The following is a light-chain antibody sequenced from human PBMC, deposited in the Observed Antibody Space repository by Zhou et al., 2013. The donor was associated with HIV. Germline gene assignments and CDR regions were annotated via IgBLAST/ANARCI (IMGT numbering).Light chain of an antibody. V-gene: IGKV1-39*01. Sequence: DIQMTQSPSSLAASVGDRVTITCRASQHIKNYLNWYQQRPGEAPKLLIYASSTLQSGVPSRFSGSGSGTDFTLTINSLQPEDFATYFCQQSYSVPPTFGQGTKLEI. J-gene: IGKJ2*01. CDR2: ASS. CDR3: QQSYSVPPT. CDR1: QHIKNY.